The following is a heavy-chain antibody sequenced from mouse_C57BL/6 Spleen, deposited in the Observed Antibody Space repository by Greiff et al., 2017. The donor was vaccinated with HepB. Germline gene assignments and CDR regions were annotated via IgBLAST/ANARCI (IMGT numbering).Heavy chain of an antibody. CDR1: GFNIKDDY. CDR3: TLLEGFAC. Sequence: EVQLQQSGAELVRPGASVKLSCTASGFNIKDDYMHWVKQRPEQGLEWIGWIDPENGDTEYASKFQGKATITADTSSNTAYLQLSSLTSEDTAVYYCTLLEGFACWGQGTLVTVSA. V-gene: IGHV14-4*01. CDR2: IDPENGDT. J-gene: IGHJ3*01.